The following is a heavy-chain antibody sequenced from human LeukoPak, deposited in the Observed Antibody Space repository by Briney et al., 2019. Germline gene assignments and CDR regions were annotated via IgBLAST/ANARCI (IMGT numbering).Heavy chain of an antibody. Sequence: GGSLRLSCAASGXTFSDAWMTWVRQAPGKGLEWVGLIKSNTQGGTKDYVAPVKGRFSTSRDDSKNMVYLQMNSLRTEDAAVYYCATKGSTGYEVNYGGEGTLVTVSS. CDR1: GXTFSDAW. CDR3: ATKGSTGYEVNY. J-gene: IGHJ4*02. V-gene: IGHV3-15*01. D-gene: IGHD6-13*01. CDR2: IKSNTQGGTK.